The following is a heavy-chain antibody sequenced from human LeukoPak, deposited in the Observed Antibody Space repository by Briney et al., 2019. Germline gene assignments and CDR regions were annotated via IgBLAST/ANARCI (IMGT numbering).Heavy chain of an antibody. D-gene: IGHD4-11*01. CDR2: IYYSGST. Sequence: SETLSLTCTVSGGSISSSSYYWGWIRQPPGKGLEWSGSIYYSGSTYYSPSLKSRVTISVDTSKNQFSLKLSSVTAADTAVYYCATLPTVTKATLDYWGQGTLVTVSS. V-gene: IGHV4-39*01. CDR1: GGSISSSSYY. CDR3: ATLPTVTKATLDY. J-gene: IGHJ4*02.